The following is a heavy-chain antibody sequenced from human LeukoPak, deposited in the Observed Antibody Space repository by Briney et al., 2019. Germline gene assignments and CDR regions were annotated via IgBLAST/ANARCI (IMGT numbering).Heavy chain of an antibody. Sequence: SETLSLTCTVSGGSISSSSYYWGWIRQPPGKGLEWIGSIYYSGSTYYNPSLKSRVTISVDTSKNQFSLKLSSVTAADTAVYYCARRRIAVDYWGQGTLVTVSS. CDR3: ARRRIAVDY. CDR2: IYYSGST. J-gene: IGHJ4*02. D-gene: IGHD6-13*01. V-gene: IGHV4-39*01. CDR1: GGSISSSSYY.